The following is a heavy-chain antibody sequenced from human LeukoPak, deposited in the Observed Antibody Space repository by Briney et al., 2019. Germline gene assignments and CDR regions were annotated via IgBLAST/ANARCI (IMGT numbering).Heavy chain of an antibody. CDR3: AGKLPGATYYFDS. CDR2: ISDSGRYI. J-gene: IGHJ4*02. CDR1: DFTFSTYD. V-gene: IGHV3-23*01. D-gene: IGHD2-21*01. Sequence: PGGSLRLSCVASDFTFSTYDMTWVRQAPGKGLEWVSSISDSGRYIFTADSMRGRFTISRDNSANTLYLQMYSLRVDDTATYFCAGKLPGATYYFDSCGQGTLVTVSS.